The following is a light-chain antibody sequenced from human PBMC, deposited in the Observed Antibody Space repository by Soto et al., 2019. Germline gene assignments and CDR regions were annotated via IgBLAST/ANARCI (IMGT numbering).Light chain of an antibody. CDR1: SSNIGAGYD. V-gene: IGLV1-40*01. Sequence: QSVLTQPPSVSGAPGQRVTISCTGTSSNIGAGYDVNWYQHLPGAAPKLLIYTNGNRPSGVPDRFSGSKSGTSASLANTGLQAEDEADYYCQSYDSGLSGSVFGGGTKVTVL. CDR3: QSYDSGLSGSV. J-gene: IGLJ3*02. CDR2: TNG.